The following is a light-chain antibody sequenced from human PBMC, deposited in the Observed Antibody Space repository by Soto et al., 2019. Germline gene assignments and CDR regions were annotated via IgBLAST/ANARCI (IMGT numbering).Light chain of an antibody. CDR2: LSS. Sequence: DVVMTQSPLSLPVTPGEPASISCRSSQSLLHSSGYNYLDWYLQKPGQSPQLLLYLSSNRASGVPERFSGSGSGTDFTLKINRVESEDVGIYYCMQALQTPYAFGQGTKVEIK. J-gene: IGKJ2*01. CDR1: QSLLHSSGYNY. CDR3: MQALQTPYA. V-gene: IGKV2-28*01.